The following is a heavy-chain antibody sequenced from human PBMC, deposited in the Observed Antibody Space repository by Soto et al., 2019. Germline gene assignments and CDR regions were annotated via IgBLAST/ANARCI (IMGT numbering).Heavy chain of an antibody. CDR2: IIPVFGTV. CDR3: ARDNPYTTSFGNGFDP. Sequence: QVRLVQSGAEVKTPGSSVNVSCKASGGTFSNYAITWLRLAPGQGLEWLGGIIPVFGTVNYAQKFQGRVTITADESTSTAYMELNRLRSEDTAVYYCARDNPYTTSFGNGFDPWGQGTLVIVS. CDR1: GGTFSNYA. D-gene: IGHD6-13*01. J-gene: IGHJ5*02. V-gene: IGHV1-69*01.